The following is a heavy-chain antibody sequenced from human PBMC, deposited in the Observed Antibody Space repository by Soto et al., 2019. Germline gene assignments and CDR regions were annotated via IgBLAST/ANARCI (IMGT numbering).Heavy chain of an antibody. CDR1: GGTFSSYT. CDR3: ARDMLVSYYYYYYGMDV. J-gene: IGHJ6*02. D-gene: IGHD2-8*01. Sequence: SVKVSCKASGGTFSSYTISWVRQAPGQGLEWMGRIIPILGIANYAQKFQGRVTITADKSTSTAYMELSSLRSEDTAVYYCARDMLVSYYYYYYGMDVWGQGTTVTVSS. CDR2: IIPILGIA. V-gene: IGHV1-69*04.